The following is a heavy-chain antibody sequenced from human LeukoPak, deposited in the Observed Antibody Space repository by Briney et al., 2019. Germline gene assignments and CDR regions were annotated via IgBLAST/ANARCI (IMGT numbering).Heavy chain of an antibody. CDR1: GGTFSSYA. V-gene: IGHV1-69*05. CDR3: ASATPITIFGVVTNYYYYYMDV. CDR2: IIPIFGTA. J-gene: IGHJ6*03. D-gene: IGHD3-3*01. Sequence: SVKVSCKASGGTFSSYAISWVRQAPGQGLEWMGGIIPIFGTANYAQKFQGRVAITTDESTRTAYMELSSLRSEDTAVYYCASATPITIFGVVTNYYYYYMDVWGKGTTVTVSS.